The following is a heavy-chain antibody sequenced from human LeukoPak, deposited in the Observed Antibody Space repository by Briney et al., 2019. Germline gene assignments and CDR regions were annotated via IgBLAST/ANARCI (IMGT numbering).Heavy chain of an antibody. D-gene: IGHD4-17*01. V-gene: IGHV3-73*01. CDR1: GFTFSASA. CDR3: TRLAYGDFRFDP. Sequence: QPGGSLRLSCAASGFTFSASAMHWVRQASGKGLEWVGRIKTKVDSYATAYAASVKGRFIISRDDSKNTAYLQVNSLKTEDTAMYFCTRLAYGDFRFDPWGQGTLVTVSS. J-gene: IGHJ5*02. CDR2: IKTKVDSYAT.